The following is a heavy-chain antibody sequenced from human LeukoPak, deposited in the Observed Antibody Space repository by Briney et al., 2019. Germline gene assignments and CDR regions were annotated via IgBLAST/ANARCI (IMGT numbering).Heavy chain of an antibody. V-gene: IGHV4-34*01. J-gene: IGHJ4*02. CDR2: INHSGST. CDR3: ASYDFWSGNPDY. CDR1: GGSFSGYY. D-gene: IGHD3-3*01. Sequence: SETLSLTCAVYGGSFSGYYWSWIRQPPGKGLEWIGEINHSGSTYYNPSLKSRVTISVDRSKNQFSLKLSSVTAADTAVYYCASYDFWSGNPDYWGQGTLVTVSS.